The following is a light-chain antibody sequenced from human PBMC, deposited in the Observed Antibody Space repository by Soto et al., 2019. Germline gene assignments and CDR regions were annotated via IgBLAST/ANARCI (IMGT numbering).Light chain of an antibody. Sequence: EIVLTQSPATLSLSPGERATLSCRASQSLDSYLAWYQQKPGQPPRLLIYDASSRATGIPARFSGSGSGTDFTLTISSLESEDFAVYYCQQRSDWSITFGGGTQVEIK. CDR1: QSLDSY. CDR3: QQRSDWSIT. J-gene: IGKJ4*01. CDR2: DAS. V-gene: IGKV3-11*01.